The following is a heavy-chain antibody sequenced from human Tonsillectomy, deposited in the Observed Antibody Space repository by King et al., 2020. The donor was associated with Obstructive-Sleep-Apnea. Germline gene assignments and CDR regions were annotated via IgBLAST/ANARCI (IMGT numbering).Heavy chain of an antibody. Sequence: QLQESGPGLVKPSETLSLTCTVSGGSISSSSYYWGWIRQPQGKGRGWIGAIYYSGNTYYNPSPNSPVTISGDTSKNNVSPKRSSLTAADTAVYYCARHPQWLVPPDYWGQGTLVTVSS. J-gene: IGHJ4*02. CDR1: GGSISSSSYY. V-gene: IGHV4-39*01. CDR2: IYYSGNT. D-gene: IGHD6-19*01. CDR3: ARHPQWLVPPDY.